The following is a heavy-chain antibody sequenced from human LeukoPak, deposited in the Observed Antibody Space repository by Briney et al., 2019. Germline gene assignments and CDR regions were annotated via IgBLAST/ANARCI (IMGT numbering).Heavy chain of an antibody. CDR1: RYTFTGYY. J-gene: IGHJ4*02. D-gene: IGHD5-12*01. CDR3: ARPDDYSPLMAWY. CDR2: INPNSGGT. Sequence: ASVKVSCKASRYTFTGYYMHWVRQAPGQGLEWMGWINPNSGGTNYAQKFQGRVTMTRDTSISTAYMELSRLRSDDTAVYYCARPDDYSPLMAWYWGQGTLVTVSS. V-gene: IGHV1-2*02.